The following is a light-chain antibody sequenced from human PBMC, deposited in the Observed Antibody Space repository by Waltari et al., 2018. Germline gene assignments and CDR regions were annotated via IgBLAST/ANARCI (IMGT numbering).Light chain of an antibody. CDR2: YDS. Sequence: SYVLTQPPSVSVAPGKTASITCGGTNSESKSVHWYQQKPGQAPILVISYDSDRPSGIPERFSGSNSGNTATLTISRVEAGDEADYYCQVWDANTDPGVFGTGTEVTVL. J-gene: IGLJ1*01. V-gene: IGLV3-21*04. CDR1: NSESKS. CDR3: QVWDANTDPGV.